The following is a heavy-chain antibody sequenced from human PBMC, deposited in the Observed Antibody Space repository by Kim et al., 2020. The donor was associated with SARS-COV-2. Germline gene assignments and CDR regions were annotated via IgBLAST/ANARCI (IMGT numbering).Heavy chain of an antibody. Sequence: GGSLRLSCAASGFTFSDYHMSWIRQAPGKGLEWVSYISSSGSTIYYADSVKGRFTISRDNAKNSLYLQMNSLRAEDTAVYYCAREGSGSYFYYYYGMDVWGQGTTVTVSS. CDR1: GFTFSDYH. CDR2: ISSSGSTI. J-gene: IGHJ6*02. V-gene: IGHV3-11*01. D-gene: IGHD3-10*01. CDR3: AREGSGSYFYYYYGMDV.